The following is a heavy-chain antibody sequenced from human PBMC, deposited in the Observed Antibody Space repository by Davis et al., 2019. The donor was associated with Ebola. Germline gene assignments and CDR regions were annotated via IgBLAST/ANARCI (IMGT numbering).Heavy chain of an antibody. CDR2: IKSKTDGGTT. Sequence: GESLKISCAASGFTFSSYSMSWVRQAPGKGLEWVGRIKSKTDGGTTDYAAPVKGRFTISRDDSKNTLYLQMNSLKTEDTAVYYCTTGEYCSGGSCYRDYWGQGTLVTVSS. CDR1: GFTFSSYS. J-gene: IGHJ4*02. CDR3: TTGEYCSGGSCYRDY. V-gene: IGHV3-15*01. D-gene: IGHD2-15*01.